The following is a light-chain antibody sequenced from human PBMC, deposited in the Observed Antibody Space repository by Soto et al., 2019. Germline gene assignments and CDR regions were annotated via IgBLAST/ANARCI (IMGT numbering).Light chain of an antibody. CDR3: ATWDSSLNGGV. J-gene: IGLJ3*02. CDR2: DDN. Sequence: QSVMTQPPSVSAAPGQKVTISCSGSSSNIGGNSVSWYQQLPGTAPKLLIYDDNKRPSGIPDRFSGSKSGTSATLGITGFQTGDEADYYCATWDSSLNGGVFGGGTKLTVL. V-gene: IGLV1-51*01. CDR1: SSNIGGNS.